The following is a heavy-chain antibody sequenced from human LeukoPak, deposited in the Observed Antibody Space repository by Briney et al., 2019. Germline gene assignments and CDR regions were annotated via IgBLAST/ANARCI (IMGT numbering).Heavy chain of an antibody. J-gene: IGHJ6*02. Sequence: PGRSLRLSCAASGFTSSSYAMHWVRQAPGKGLEWVAVISYDGSNKYYADSVKGRFTISRDNSKNTLYLQMNSLRAEDTAVYYCGASPHYYYAMDVWGQGTTVTVSS. CDR3: GASPHYYYAMDV. CDR1: GFTSSSYA. V-gene: IGHV3-30-3*01. CDR2: ISYDGSNK.